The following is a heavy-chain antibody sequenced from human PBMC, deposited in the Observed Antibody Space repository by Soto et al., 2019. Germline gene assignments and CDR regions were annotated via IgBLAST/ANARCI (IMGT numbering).Heavy chain of an antibody. D-gene: IGHD5-18*01. CDR3: ARDRATAMVTSYYYYGMDV. CDR2: IIPIFGTA. CDR1: GGTFSSYA. Sequence: SVKVSCKASGGTFSSYAISWVRQAPGQGLEWMGGIIPIFGTANYAQKFQGRVTITADESTSTAYMELSSLRSEDTAVYYCARDRATAMVTSYYYYGMDVWGQGTTVTVSS. V-gene: IGHV1-69*13. J-gene: IGHJ6*02.